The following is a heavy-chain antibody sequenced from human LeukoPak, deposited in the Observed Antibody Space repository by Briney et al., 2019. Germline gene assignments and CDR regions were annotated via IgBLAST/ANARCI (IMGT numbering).Heavy chain of an antibody. CDR3: ARLITSRRGMDY. V-gene: IGHV4-38-2*01. CDR2: IYHSGST. J-gene: IGHJ4*02. CDR1: GYSISRGYY. D-gene: IGHD6-6*01. Sequence: SETLSLTCGVSGYSISRGYYWGWIRQPPAKGLEWIGSIYHSGSTYYNPSLKSRVTISVDTSKNQFSLKVSSVTAADTAVYYCARLITSRRGMDYWGQGALVTVSS.